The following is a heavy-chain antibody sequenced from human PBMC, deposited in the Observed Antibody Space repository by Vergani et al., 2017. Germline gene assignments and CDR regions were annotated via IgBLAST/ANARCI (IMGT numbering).Heavy chain of an antibody. J-gene: IGHJ6*02. D-gene: IGHD5-18*01. CDR3: ARAPDTAMDRNYGMDV. CDR1: GGSISSSSYY. Sequence: QLQLQESGPGLVKPSETLSLTCTVSGGSISSSSYYWGWIRQPPGKGLEWIGSIYYSGSTYYNPSLKSRVTISVDTSKNQFSLKLGSVTATDTAVYYCARAPDTAMDRNYGMDVWGQGTTVTVSS. V-gene: IGHV4-39*01. CDR2: IYYSGST.